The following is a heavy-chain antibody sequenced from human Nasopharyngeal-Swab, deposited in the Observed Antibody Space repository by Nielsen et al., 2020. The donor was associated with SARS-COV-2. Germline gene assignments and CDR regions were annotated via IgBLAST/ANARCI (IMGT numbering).Heavy chain of an antibody. V-gene: IGHV4-59*12. CDR1: GGSISGYY. CDR2: VYNSGST. CDR3: ARGPYSSSWYATQGKNWFDP. D-gene: IGHD6-13*01. J-gene: IGHJ5*02. Sequence: SETLSLTCTVSGGSISGYYWSWIRQPPGKGLEWIGYVYNSGSTKYNPSLKSRVTVSGDTSKNQFSLKLNSVTAADTAVYYCARGPYSSSWYATQGKNWFDPWGQGTLVTVSS.